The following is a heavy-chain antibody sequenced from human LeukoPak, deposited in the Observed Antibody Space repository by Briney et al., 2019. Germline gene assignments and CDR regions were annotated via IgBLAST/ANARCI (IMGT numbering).Heavy chain of an antibody. D-gene: IGHD5-12*01. CDR2: IYYSGST. J-gene: IGHJ4*02. V-gene: IGHV4-39*01. CDR1: GGSISSSSYY. CDR3: AGIGRRLQFFGY. Sequence: HPSETLSLTCTVSGGSISSSSYYWGWIRQPPGKGLEWIGSIYYSGSTYYNPSLKSRVTISVDTSKNQFSLKLSSVTAADTAVYYCAGIGRRLQFFGYWGQGTLVTVSS.